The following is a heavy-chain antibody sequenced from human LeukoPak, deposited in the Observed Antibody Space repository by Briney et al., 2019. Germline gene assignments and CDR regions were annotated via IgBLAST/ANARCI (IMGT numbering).Heavy chain of an antibody. CDR3: AKGRSNWNYVPDY. Sequence: PGGSLRLSCAASGFTFSSYAMSWVRQAPGKGLEWVSAISGSGGSTYIADSVKGRFTISRDNSKSTLCLQMNSLGAEDTAVYYCAKGRSNWNYVPDYWGQGTLVTVSS. D-gene: IGHD1-7*01. V-gene: IGHV3-23*01. CDR1: GFTFSSYA. J-gene: IGHJ4*02. CDR2: ISGSGGST.